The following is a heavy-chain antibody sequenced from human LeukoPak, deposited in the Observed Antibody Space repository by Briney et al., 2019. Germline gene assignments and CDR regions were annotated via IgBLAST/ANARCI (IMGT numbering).Heavy chain of an antibody. CDR2: INAGNGNT. D-gene: IGHD3-22*01. CDR1: GYTFTSYA. V-gene: IGHV1-3*01. CDR3: ARARTSDYDDSSGYYYPFDY. Sequence: ASVKVSCQASGYTFTSYAMHWVRQAPGQRLEWMGWINAGNGNTKYSQKFQGRVTITRDTSASTAYMELSSLRSEDTAVYYCARARTSDYDDSSGYYYPFDYWGQGTLVTVSS. J-gene: IGHJ4*02.